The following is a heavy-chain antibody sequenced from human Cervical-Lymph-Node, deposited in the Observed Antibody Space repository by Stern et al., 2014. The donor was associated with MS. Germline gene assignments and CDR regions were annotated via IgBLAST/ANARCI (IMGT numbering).Heavy chain of an antibody. Sequence: VQLVESGGGVVQPGGSLRRSCAGSGFSFSTYGMHWVRPAPGTGLEWVALISYDGSKKYYADSVKGRFTISRDNSKNTMYVQMNSLRLEDTAVYYCAKDRGSGWSLDYWGQGTLVAVSS. CDR3: AKDRGSGWSLDY. CDR1: GFSFSTYG. CDR2: ISYDGSKK. V-gene: IGHV3-30*18. D-gene: IGHD6-19*01. J-gene: IGHJ4*02.